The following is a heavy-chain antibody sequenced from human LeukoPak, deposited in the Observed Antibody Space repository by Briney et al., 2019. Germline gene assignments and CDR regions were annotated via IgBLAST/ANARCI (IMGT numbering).Heavy chain of an antibody. CDR3: ERDGMVRGVIIWDAFDI. CDR2: ISSSSTI. V-gene: IGHV3-48*02. J-gene: IGHJ3*02. CDR1: GFTFGSYS. D-gene: IGHD3-10*01. Sequence: GGSLRLSCASSGFTFGSYSMNWVRKAPGKGLEWVSYISSSSTIYYADSVKGRFTISRDNAKNSLYLQMNSLRDEDTAVYYCERDGMVRGVIIWDAFDIWGQGTMVTVSS.